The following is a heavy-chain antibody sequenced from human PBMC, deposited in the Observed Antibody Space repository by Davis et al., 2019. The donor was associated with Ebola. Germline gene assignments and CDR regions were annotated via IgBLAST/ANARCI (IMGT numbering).Heavy chain of an antibody. CDR3: ARDGGVGGDFDY. V-gene: IGHV4-39*06. CDR2: IYYTGSS. CDR1: GGSISSTAYY. D-gene: IGHD3-16*01. J-gene: IGHJ4*02. Sequence: GSLRLSCSVSGGSISSTAYYWGWIRQSPGKGLEWIATIYYTGSSYYNPSLRSRVTISVDTSKSQFHLKLSSVTAADTAVYYCARDGGVGGDFDYWGQGTLVTVSS.